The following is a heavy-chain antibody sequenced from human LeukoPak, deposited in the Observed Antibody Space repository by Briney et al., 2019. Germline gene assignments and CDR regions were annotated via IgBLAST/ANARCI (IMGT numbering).Heavy chain of an antibody. CDR2: INGEGSSA. CDR3: AKDRDCSGDNCWRAFDM. Sequence: GGSLRLSCAASRFTFSSYWMHWVRQAPRKGLLWVSRINGEGSSAFYADSVKGRFTISRDNANNTLYLQMNSLRAEDTAVYYCAKDRDCSGDNCWRAFDMWGRGTTVTVSS. V-gene: IGHV3-74*01. CDR1: RFTFSSYW. D-gene: IGHD2-15*01. J-gene: IGHJ3*02.